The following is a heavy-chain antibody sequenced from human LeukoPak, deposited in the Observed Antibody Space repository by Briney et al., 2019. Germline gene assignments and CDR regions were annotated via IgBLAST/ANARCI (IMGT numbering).Heavy chain of an antibody. CDR3: AREISGPPGGFDY. V-gene: IGHV3-53*01. Sequence: GGSLRLSCAASGFTVSSNYMSWVRQAPGKGLEWVSVIYSGGSTYYADSVKGRFTISRDNSKNTLYLQMNSLRAEDTAVYYCAREISGPPGGFDYWGQGTLVTVSS. CDR1: GFTVSSNY. CDR2: IYSGGST. J-gene: IGHJ4*02. D-gene: IGHD2-15*01.